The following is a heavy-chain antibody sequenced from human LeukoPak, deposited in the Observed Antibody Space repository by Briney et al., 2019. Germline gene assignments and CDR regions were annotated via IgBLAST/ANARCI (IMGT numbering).Heavy chain of an antibody. Sequence: GGSLRLSCAASGFTFSSYEMNWLRQAPGKGLEWVSYISNSGNSIYYADSVKGRFTISRDNAKNSLYLQMNSLRAKDTAVYYCARDPYSGYDFYYYGMDVWGQGTTVTVSS. CDR1: GFTFSSYE. D-gene: IGHD5-12*01. J-gene: IGHJ6*02. V-gene: IGHV3-48*03. CDR2: ISNSGNSI. CDR3: ARDPYSGYDFYYYGMDV.